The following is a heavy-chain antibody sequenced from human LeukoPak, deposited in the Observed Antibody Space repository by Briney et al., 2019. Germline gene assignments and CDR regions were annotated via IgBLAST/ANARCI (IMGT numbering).Heavy chain of an antibody. D-gene: IGHD3-22*01. J-gene: IGHJ4*02. CDR3: AKGYFDRDSNNYYLDY. CDR1: GFTFGDFA. Sequence: GGSLRLSCTASGFTFGDFAMSWFRQAPGKGLEWVGFIRSKTYGGTTEYAASVKGRFSISRDDSKSLAYLQMHSLKMEDTAVYYCAKGYFDRDSNNYYLDYWGQGALVTVSS. V-gene: IGHV3-49*03. CDR2: IRSKTYGGTT.